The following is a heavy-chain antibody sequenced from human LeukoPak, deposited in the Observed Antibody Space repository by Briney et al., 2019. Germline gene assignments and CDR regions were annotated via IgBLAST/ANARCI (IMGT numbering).Heavy chain of an antibody. V-gene: IGHV1-69*05. CDR2: IIPIFGTA. J-gene: IGHJ5*02. CDR3: ARGSYCSSTSCPIPYNWFDP. CDR1: GGTFSSYA. D-gene: IGHD2-2*01. Sequence: VASVKVSCKASGGTFSSYAISWVRQAPGQGLEWMGGIIPIFGTANYAQKFQGRVTITTDESTSTAYMELSSLRSEDTAVYYCARGSYCSSTSCPIPYNWFDPWGQGTLVTVSS.